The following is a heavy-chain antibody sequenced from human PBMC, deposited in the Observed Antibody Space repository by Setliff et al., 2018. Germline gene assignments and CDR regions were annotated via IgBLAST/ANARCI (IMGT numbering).Heavy chain of an antibody. V-gene: IGHV4-31*03. CDR2: IYYSGST. CDR3: ARVPRFTDTRNAFDI. Sequence: SETLSLTCTVSGGSISSGGYYWSWIRQHPGKGLEWIGYIYYSGSTYYNPSLKSRVTISVDTSKNQFSMKLNSVTAADTAVYYCARVPRFTDTRNAFDIWGQGTMVTVSS. J-gene: IGHJ3*02. CDR1: GGSISSGGYY. D-gene: IGHD5-18*01.